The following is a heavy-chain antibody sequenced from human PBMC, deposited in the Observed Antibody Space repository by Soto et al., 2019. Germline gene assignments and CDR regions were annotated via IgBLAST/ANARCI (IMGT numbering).Heavy chain of an antibody. CDR2: INGDGSQT. V-gene: IGHV3-74*01. D-gene: IGHD3-22*01. CDR3: AGDSPHDSTVAGDWLAS. Sequence: PGGSLRLSCAASGFSLSTHWMHWVRQFPGKGLVWVSRINGDGSQTTYADSVRGRLTVSRDNAKNTLYLQMNNLRVEDTAVYYCAGDSPHDSTVAGDWLASWGQGTLVTVSS. J-gene: IGHJ5*01. CDR1: GFSLSTHW.